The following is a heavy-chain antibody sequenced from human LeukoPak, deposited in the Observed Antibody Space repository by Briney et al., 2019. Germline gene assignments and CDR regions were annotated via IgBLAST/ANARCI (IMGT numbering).Heavy chain of an antibody. CDR2: TFGSGGSA. V-gene: IGHV3-23*01. CDR1: GFTFNSYA. Sequence: GGSLRLSCAASGFTFNSYAMYWVRQAPGKGLEWVSGTFGSGGSAHYADSVKGRFTISRDNSKNTVYLQMDSPRVEDTAVYYCGKTTTGYSSGRYPGWPVDYWGQGTLVTVSS. J-gene: IGHJ4*02. D-gene: IGHD6-19*01. CDR3: GKTTTGYSSGRYPGWPVDY.